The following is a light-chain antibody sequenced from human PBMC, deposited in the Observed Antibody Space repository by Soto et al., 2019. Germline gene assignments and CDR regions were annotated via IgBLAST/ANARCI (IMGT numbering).Light chain of an antibody. J-gene: IGKJ1*01. V-gene: IGKV1-39*01. CDR3: QQSYSTPSWT. CDR1: QTIGNY. Sequence: DIQITQSPASLSASVGDRVTITCRASQTIGNYLNWYQQKPGKAPTVVIYRASTLQSGVPSRFSGSGSGTDFTLTISSLQPEDFATYYCQQSYSTPSWTLGQGTKVDIK. CDR2: RAS.